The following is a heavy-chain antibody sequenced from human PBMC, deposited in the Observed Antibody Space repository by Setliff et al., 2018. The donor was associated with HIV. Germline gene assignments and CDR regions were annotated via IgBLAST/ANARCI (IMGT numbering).Heavy chain of an antibody. CDR2: ITGSGGDI. Sequence: PGGSLRLSCVASDFTFGSYSMSWVRQAPGKGLEWVSAITGSGGDIYYADSVKGRFTISRDTSKNTLHLQMSSLRADDTALYYCAKDGESRGGFTTFDSWGQGTLVTVSS. V-gene: IGHV3-23*01. J-gene: IGHJ4*02. CDR1: DFTFGSYS. CDR3: AKDGESRGGFTTFDS. D-gene: IGHD3-16*01.